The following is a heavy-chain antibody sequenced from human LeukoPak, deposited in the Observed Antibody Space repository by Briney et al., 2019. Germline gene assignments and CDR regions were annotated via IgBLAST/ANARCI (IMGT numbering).Heavy chain of an antibody. CDR1: GFTFSSYG. D-gene: IGHD6-19*01. CDR2: ISSSGGTM. J-gene: IGHJ4*02. V-gene: IGHV3-48*04. Sequence: GGSLRLSCAASGFTFSSYGMHWVRQAPGKGLEWVSYISSSGGTMYYADSVKGRFTISRDNAKNSLYLQINSLRAEDTAVYYCARRSSGWDVDYWGQGALVTVSS. CDR3: ARRSSGWDVDY.